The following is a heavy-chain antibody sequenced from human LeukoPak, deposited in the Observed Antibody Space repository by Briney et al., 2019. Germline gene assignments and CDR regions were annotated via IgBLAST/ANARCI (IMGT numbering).Heavy chain of an antibody. CDR3: ARLDSSGWYRIDY. J-gene: IGHJ4*02. Sequence: SVKVSCKASGGTFSSYAISWVRQAPGQGLEWMGGIIPIFGTANYAQKFQGRVTITADESTSTAYMELSSLRSEDTAVYYCARLDSSGWYRIDYWGQGTLVTVSS. D-gene: IGHD6-19*01. CDR1: GGTFSSYA. CDR2: IIPIFGTA. V-gene: IGHV1-69*01.